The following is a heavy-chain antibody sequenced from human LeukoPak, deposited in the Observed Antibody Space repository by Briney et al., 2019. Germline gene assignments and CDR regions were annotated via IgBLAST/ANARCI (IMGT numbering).Heavy chain of an antibody. J-gene: IGHJ4*02. Sequence: GGSLRLSCAASGVTFSSYWMSWVRQAPGKGLEWVANIKEDGSEKYYVDSVKGRFTISRDNAKNSLYLQMNSLRAEDTAVYYCARGWRIAAAGYFDYWGQGTLVTVFS. CDR3: ARGWRIAAAGYFDY. V-gene: IGHV3-7*03. CDR2: IKEDGSEK. D-gene: IGHD6-13*01. CDR1: GVTFSSYW.